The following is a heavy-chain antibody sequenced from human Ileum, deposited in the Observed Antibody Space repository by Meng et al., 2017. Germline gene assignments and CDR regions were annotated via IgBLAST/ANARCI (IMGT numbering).Heavy chain of an antibody. Sequence: VQVAESGGGLVQPGGSLRLSCAASGFTFNSYWMHWVRQAPGKGLVWVSRINTVGSSTIYADSVKGRFTISRENAKNTLYLQMNSLGAEDTAVYYCARGVGVAPPSYFDYWGQGSLVTVSS. CDR3: ARGVGVAPPSYFDY. V-gene: IGHV3-74*01. D-gene: IGHD2-21*01. CDR2: INTVGSST. CDR1: GFTFNSYW. J-gene: IGHJ4*02.